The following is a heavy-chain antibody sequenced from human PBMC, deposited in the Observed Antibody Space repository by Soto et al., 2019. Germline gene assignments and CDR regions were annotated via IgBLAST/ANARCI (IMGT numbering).Heavy chain of an antibody. J-gene: IGHJ4*02. CDR3: ARFPQNLPIFDY. CDR1: GYTVTCYG. Sequence: ASVKVSCKSSGYTVTCYGISWVRQAPGQGLEWMGWISAYNGNTNYAQKLQGRVTMTTDTSTSTAYMELRSLRSDDTAVYYCARFPQNLPIFDYWGQGTLVTVSS. V-gene: IGHV1-18*01. CDR2: ISAYNGNT.